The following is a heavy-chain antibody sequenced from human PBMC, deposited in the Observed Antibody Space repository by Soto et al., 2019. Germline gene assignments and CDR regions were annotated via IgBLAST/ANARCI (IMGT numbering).Heavy chain of an antibody. D-gene: IGHD3-10*01. CDR2: IYSGGST. V-gene: IGHV4-4*07. CDR1: GGSISQYY. Sequence: QVQLQESGPGLVKPSDTLSLSCGVSGGSISQYYWSWIRQPAGKGREWLALIYSGGSTNYNPSLESRVTMSVDTAKNKCSLELSAVTAADTAVYYCARGPGGFGDFSLDYWGKGTLVTVSS. J-gene: IGHJ4*02. CDR3: ARGPGGFGDFSLDY.